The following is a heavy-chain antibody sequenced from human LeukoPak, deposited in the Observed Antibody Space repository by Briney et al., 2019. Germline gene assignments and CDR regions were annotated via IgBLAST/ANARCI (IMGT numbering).Heavy chain of an antibody. Sequence: PGGSLTLSCTASGFTFSSYAMSWVRKPPGQGLVWVSRINTDGSYRDYADSAQGRLIISRDNSQNSLFLQMNSLTAEVTAGYYRATDLGGTAGPGGQGNLVIVS. V-gene: IGHV3-74*01. CDR2: INTDGSYR. CDR1: GFTFSSYA. D-gene: IGHD6-19*01. CDR3: ATDLGGTAGP. J-gene: IGHJ5*02.